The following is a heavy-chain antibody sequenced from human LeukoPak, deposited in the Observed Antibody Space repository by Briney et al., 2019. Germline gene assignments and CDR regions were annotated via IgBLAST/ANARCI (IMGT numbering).Heavy chain of an antibody. D-gene: IGHD6-19*01. Sequence: GGSLRLSCAASGFTFSTYSMNWVRQAPGKGLECISYISSSSTTIYYADSVKGRFTISRDNAKNSLYLQMNSLRAEDTAMYYCVRDGGEQWLVPDYWGQGTLVTVSS. CDR1: GFTFSTYS. CDR2: ISSSSTTI. CDR3: VRDGGEQWLVPDY. V-gene: IGHV3-48*04. J-gene: IGHJ4*02.